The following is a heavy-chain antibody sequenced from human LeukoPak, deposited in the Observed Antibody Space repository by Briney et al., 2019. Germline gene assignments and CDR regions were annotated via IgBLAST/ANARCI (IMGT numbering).Heavy chain of an antibody. J-gene: IGHJ4*02. D-gene: IGHD3-22*01. CDR1: GYSFATYW. V-gene: IGHV5-51*01. Sequence: GESLKISCKTSGYSFATYWIGWVRQMTGKGLESMAIIYPGDGDTRYSPSFEGQVSISADKSINTAYLQWSSLKASDTAMYYCARDSSGYYPPYYFDYWGRGTLVTVSS. CDR2: IYPGDGDT. CDR3: ARDSSGYYPPYYFDY.